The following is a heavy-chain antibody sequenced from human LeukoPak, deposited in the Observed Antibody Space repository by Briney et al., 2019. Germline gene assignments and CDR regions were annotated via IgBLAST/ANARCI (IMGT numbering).Heavy chain of an antibody. D-gene: IGHD4-17*01. J-gene: IGHJ4*02. V-gene: IGHV1-2*02. CDR3: ARDTHGAYGGSNYFDF. Sequence: ASVKVSCKASGYTFTAHYMHWVRQAPGQGLEWMGSINPNRGGTDYAQKFQGRVTMTRDTSINTAYMELSRLTSDDTAIYYCARDTHGAYGGSNYFDFWGQGALITVSS. CDR2: INPNRGGT. CDR1: GYTFTAHY.